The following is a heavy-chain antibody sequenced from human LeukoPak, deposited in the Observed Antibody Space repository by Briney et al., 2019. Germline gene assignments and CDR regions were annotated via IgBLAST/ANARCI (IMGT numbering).Heavy chain of an antibody. CDR2: ISRSGSTK. Sequence: PGGSLRLSCAASGFTFSVYNMRWIRQAPGKGLEWVSSISRSGSTKYYADSVKGRFTISRDNAKNSLYLQMNSLRAEDTAVYYCARDRRWLQGHYYYYMDVWGKGTTVTVSS. J-gene: IGHJ6*03. CDR1: GFTFSVYN. V-gene: IGHV3-11*04. CDR3: ARDRRWLQGHYYYYMDV. D-gene: IGHD5-24*01.